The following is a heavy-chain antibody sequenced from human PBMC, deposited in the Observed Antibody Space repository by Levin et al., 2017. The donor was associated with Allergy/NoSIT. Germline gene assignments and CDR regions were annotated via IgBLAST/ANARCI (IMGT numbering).Heavy chain of an antibody. CDR1: GFTFSSYW. V-gene: IGHV3-7*01. J-gene: IGHJ6*03. CDR3: AREEVRYNWNYFNPDYYYYYMDV. D-gene: IGHD1-7*01. Sequence: GESLKISCAASGFTFSSYWMSWVRQAPGKGLEWVANIKQDGSEKYYVDSVKGRFTISRDNAKNSLYLQMNSLRAEDTAVYYCAREEVRYNWNYFNPDYYYYYMDVWGKGTTVTVSS. CDR2: IKQDGSEK.